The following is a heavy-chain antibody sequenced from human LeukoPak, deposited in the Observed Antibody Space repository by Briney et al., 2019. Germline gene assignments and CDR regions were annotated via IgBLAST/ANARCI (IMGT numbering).Heavy chain of an antibody. CDR3: ARDRRGPMVRGVISGMDV. D-gene: IGHD3-10*01. V-gene: IGHV1-18*04. CDR2: ISAYNGNT. Sequence: ASVKVSCKASGYTFTSYGISWVRQAPGQGLEWRGWISAYNGNTNYAQKLQGRVTMTTDTSTSTAYMELRSLRSDDTAVYYCARDRRGPMVRGVISGMDVWGKGTTVTVSS. CDR1: GYTFTSYG. J-gene: IGHJ6*04.